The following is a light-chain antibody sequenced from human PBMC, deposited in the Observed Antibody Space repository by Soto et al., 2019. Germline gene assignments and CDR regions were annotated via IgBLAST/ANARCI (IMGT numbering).Light chain of an antibody. V-gene: IGKV3D-20*02. CDR2: GVF. Sequence: ENVLTQSPVTLSLSPGERATISCRATQTIGRDFLAWYQQKPGQAPRLLIYGVFNRATGIPDRFSASGSGADFTLTISSLEPEDSAVYYCQQRHMWPITFGQGTRLEIK. J-gene: IGKJ5*01. CDR3: QQRHMWPIT. CDR1: QTIGRDF.